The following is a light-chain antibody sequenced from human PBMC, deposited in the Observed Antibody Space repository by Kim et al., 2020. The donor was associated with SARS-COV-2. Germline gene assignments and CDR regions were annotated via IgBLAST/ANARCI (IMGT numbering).Light chain of an antibody. CDR2: AAS. Sequence: APVGDRVTITCRASQSISTSLNWYQQKPGKAPKPLIYAASSLQSGVPSRFSGSGSGTDFTLTISSLQPEDFATYYCHQTYSAPLTFGGGTKVDIK. CDR3: HQTYSAPLT. V-gene: IGKV1-39*01. J-gene: IGKJ4*01. CDR1: QSISTS.